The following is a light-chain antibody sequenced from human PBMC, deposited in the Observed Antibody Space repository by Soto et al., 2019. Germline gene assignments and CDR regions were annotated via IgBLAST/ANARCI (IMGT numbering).Light chain of an antibody. V-gene: IGKV3-11*01. Sequence: EIAMTQSPATLSVSPGERATLSCRASQSISSYLAWYQQKPGQAPRLLIYDASNRATGIPGRLSGSGSEKDFTLTISSLEPEDFAVYYCQQRSNWPLTFGGGTKVDIK. CDR1: QSISSY. CDR3: QQRSNWPLT. CDR2: DAS. J-gene: IGKJ4*01.